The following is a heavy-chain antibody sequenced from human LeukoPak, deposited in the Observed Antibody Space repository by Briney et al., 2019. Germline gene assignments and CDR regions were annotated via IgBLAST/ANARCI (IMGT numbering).Heavy chain of an antibody. CDR3: ARSRELLDFDT. V-gene: IGHV1-2*02. Sequence: ASVKVSCKTSGYTFSDYTIHWVRQAPGQGLEWMGWINPSSNAANYAQRFEGRVPLTRDTSISTADMVLTSLTSDDTGVYYCARSRELLDFDTWSQGTLVSVSS. CDR1: GYTFSDYT. D-gene: IGHD3-10*01. J-gene: IGHJ4*02. CDR2: INPSSNAA.